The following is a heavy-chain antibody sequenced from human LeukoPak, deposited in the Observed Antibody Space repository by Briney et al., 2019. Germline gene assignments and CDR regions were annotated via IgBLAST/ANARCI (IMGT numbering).Heavy chain of an antibody. CDR2: IYYSGST. J-gene: IGHJ4*02. D-gene: IGHD3-22*01. CDR3: ARQKDYYDSSGYSTYFDY. Sequence: PSETLSLTCTVSGGSISSSSYYWGWIRQPPGKGLEWIGSIYYSGSTYYNPSLKSRVTISVGTSKNQFSLKLSSVTAADTAVYYCARQKDYYDSSGYSTYFDYWGQGTLVTVSS. CDR1: GGSISSSSYY. V-gene: IGHV4-39*01.